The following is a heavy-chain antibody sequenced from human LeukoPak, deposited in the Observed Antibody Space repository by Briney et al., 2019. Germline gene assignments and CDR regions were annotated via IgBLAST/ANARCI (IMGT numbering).Heavy chain of an antibody. Sequence: GGTLRLSCAASRFTFSNYGMSWVRQAPGKGLEWVSAINSSGDNTYYADSVKGRFTISRDNSKNTLYLQMNSLRAEDTAVYYCANSKGEYSYGHPYYFDYWGQGTLVTVSS. CDR1: RFTFSNYG. CDR2: INSSGDNT. V-gene: IGHV3-23*01. J-gene: IGHJ4*02. CDR3: ANSKGEYSYGHPYYFDY. D-gene: IGHD5-18*01.